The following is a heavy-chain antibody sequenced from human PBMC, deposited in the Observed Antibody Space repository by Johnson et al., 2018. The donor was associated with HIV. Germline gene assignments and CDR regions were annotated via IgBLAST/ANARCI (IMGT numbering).Heavy chain of an antibody. Sequence: VQLVESGGGLVQPGGSLRLSCAASGFTFSSYDMHWVRQATGKGLEWVSAIGTAGDTYYPGSVKGRFTLSRENAKNSLYLQMNSLRAEDTAVYYCARDDGGEPTGNDAFEIWGQGTMVTVSS. CDR2: IGTAGDT. CDR1: GFTFSSYD. D-gene: IGHD3-16*01. CDR3: ARDDGGEPTGNDAFEI. V-gene: IGHV3-13*01. J-gene: IGHJ3*02.